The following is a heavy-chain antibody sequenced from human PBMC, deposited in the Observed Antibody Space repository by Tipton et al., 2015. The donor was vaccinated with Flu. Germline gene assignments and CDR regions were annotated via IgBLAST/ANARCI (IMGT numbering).Heavy chain of an antibody. Sequence: TLSLTCTVSGDSISTTIYYWGWVRQPPGKGLEWIGSIYYSGTTYYNPSLKSRVTISVDTSKNQFSLKLSSVTAADTAVYYWARLRRGGYYYDSSGYLDYWGQGTLVTVSS. CDR3: ARLRRGGYYYDSSGYLDY. V-gene: IGHV4-39*07. CDR1: GDSISTTIYY. CDR2: IYYSGTT. J-gene: IGHJ4*02. D-gene: IGHD3-22*01.